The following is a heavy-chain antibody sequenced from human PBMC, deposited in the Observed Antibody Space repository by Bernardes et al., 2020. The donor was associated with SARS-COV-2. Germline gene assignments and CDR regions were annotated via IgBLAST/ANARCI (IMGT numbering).Heavy chain of an antibody. CDR2: INSDGSST. D-gene: IGHD6-13*01. Sequence: GWSLRLSCAASGFTFSSYWMHWVRQAPGKGLVWVSRINSDGSSTSYADSVKGRFTISRDNAKNTLYLQMNSLRAEDTAVYYCARKVGIIAAAVTIDYCGQGTLVTVSS. J-gene: IGHJ4*02. CDR3: ARKVGIIAAAVTIDY. V-gene: IGHV3-74*01. CDR1: GFTFSSYW.